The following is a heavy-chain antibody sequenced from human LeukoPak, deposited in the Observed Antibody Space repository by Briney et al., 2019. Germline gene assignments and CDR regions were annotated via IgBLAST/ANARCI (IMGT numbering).Heavy chain of an antibody. CDR1: GFTFSSYW. CDR3: AKEFEDIVVVVAADYYYYYMDV. Sequence: GGSLRLSCVVSGFTFSSYWMSWIRQAPGEGLEWVAFIRYDGSNKYYADSVKGRFTISRDNSKNTLYLQMNSLRAEDTAVYYCAKEFEDIVVVVAADYYYYYMDVWGKGTTVTISS. D-gene: IGHD2-15*01. CDR2: IRYDGSNK. J-gene: IGHJ6*03. V-gene: IGHV3-30*02.